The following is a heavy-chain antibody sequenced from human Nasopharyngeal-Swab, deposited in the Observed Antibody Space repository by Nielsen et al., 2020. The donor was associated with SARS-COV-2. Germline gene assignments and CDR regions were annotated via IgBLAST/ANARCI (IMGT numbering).Heavy chain of an antibody. D-gene: IGHD2-2*01. V-gene: IGHV1-18*01. CDR1: GYTFTSYG. CDR2: ISAYNGNT. J-gene: IGHJ3*02. Sequence: ASVKVSCKASGYTFTSYGISWVRQAPGQGLEWMGWISAYNGNTNYAQKLQGRVTMTTDTSTSTAYMELRSLRSDDTAVYYCARSNLVVPAGEPIEDAFDIWGQGTVVTVSS. CDR3: ARSNLVVPAGEPIEDAFDI.